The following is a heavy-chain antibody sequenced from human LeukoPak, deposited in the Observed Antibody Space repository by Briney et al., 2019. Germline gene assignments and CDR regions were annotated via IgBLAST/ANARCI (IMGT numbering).Heavy chain of an antibody. D-gene: IGHD3-10*01. CDR2: ISWNSGSI. CDR1: GFTFDDYA. Sequence: GGSLRLSCAASGFTFDDYAMHWVRQAPGKGLEWVSGISWNSGSIGYADSVKGRFTISRDNAKNSLYLQMNSLRAEDTALYYCAKDYGSGSYYLPDAFDIWGQGTMVTVSS. V-gene: IGHV3-9*01. J-gene: IGHJ3*02. CDR3: AKDYGSGSYYLPDAFDI.